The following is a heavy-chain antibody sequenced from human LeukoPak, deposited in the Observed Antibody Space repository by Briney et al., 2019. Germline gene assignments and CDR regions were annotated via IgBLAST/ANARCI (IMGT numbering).Heavy chain of an antibody. CDR3: ARHAPETSLDY. CDR2: IYPGDSET. J-gene: IGHJ4*02. V-gene: IGHV5-51*01. Sequence: GESLQISCKGSGYSFTNYWIGWVRQMPGKGLEWMGIIYPGDSETRYSPSFQGQVTISADKSISTAYLQWSSLKASDTAMYYCARHAPETSLDYWGQGTLVTVSS. CDR1: GYSFTNYW.